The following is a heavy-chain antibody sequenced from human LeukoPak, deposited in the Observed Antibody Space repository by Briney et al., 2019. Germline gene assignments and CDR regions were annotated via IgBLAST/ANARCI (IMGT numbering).Heavy chain of an antibody. CDR3: ARVVGYSSGFVDY. CDR1: GFTFSSYA. CDR2: ISYDGSNK. Sequence: QSGGSLRLSCAASGFTFSSYAMHWVRQAPGKGLEWVAVISYDGSNKYYADSVKGRFTLSRDNSKNTLYLQMNSLRAEDTAVYYCARVVGYSSGFVDYWGQGTLVTVSS. J-gene: IGHJ4*02. D-gene: IGHD3-22*01. V-gene: IGHV3-30-3*01.